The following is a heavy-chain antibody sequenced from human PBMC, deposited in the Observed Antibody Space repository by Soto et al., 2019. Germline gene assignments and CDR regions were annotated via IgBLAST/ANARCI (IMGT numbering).Heavy chain of an antibody. CDR1: GGSITSFY. J-gene: IGHJ4*02. Sequence: QVQLRESGPGLVKPSETLSLTCTVSGGSITSFYWSWVRQPPGKGLEWIGYNYYNGNTNYNPSLKSRVTISVDTSKNQFSLNLSSVTAADTAVYYCTRGSSGWFPRPLDYWGQGTLVTVSS. V-gene: IGHV4-59*01. D-gene: IGHD6-19*01. CDR2: NYYNGNT. CDR3: TRGSSGWFPRPLDY.